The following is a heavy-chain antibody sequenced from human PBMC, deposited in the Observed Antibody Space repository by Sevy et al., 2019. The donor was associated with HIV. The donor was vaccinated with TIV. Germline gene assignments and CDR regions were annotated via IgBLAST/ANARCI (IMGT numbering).Heavy chain of an antibody. CDR1: GFTFSTYT. Sequence: GGSLRLSCAASGFTFSTYTMIWVRQAPGKGLEWVSYISSSSSSTYYADSVKGRFTISRDNAKNSLHMQMNSLRAEDTAVYYCARGLYYGGNALDYWGQGTLVTVSS. J-gene: IGHJ4*02. CDR2: ISSSSSST. CDR3: ARGLYYGGNALDY. V-gene: IGHV3-48*01. D-gene: IGHD3-10*01.